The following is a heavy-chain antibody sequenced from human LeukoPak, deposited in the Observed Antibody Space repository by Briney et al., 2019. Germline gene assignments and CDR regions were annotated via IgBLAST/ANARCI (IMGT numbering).Heavy chain of an antibody. V-gene: IGHV1-24*01. J-gene: IGHJ3*02. CDR3: ATAGQITMIVVDDAFDI. CDR1: GYTLTELS. CDR2: FDPEDGET. Sequence: ASVKVSCKVSGYTLTELSMHWVRQAPGKGLEWMGGFDPEDGETIYAQKFQGRVTMTEDTSTDTAYMELSSLRSEDTAVYYCATAGQITMIVVDDAFDIWGQGTMVTVPS. D-gene: IGHD3-22*01.